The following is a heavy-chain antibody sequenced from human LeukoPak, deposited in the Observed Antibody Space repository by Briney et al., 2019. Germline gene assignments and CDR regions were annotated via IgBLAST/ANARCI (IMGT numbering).Heavy chain of an antibody. CDR3: AAGDYSSGWYGDHNWFDP. CDR2: IYYSGST. CDR1: GGSISSYY. Sequence: SETLSLTCTVSGGSISSYYWSWIRQPPGKGLEWIGYIYYSGSTNYNPSLKSRVTISVDTSKNQFSLKLSSVTAADTAVYYCAAGDYSSGWYGDHNWFDPWGQGTLVTVSS. J-gene: IGHJ5*02. V-gene: IGHV4-59*08. D-gene: IGHD6-19*01.